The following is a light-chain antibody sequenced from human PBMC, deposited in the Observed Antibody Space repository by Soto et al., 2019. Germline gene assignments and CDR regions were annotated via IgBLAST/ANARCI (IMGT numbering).Light chain of an antibody. V-gene: IGLV2-11*01. Sequence: QSALTQPRSVSGSPGQSVTISCTGTSSDVGGYDYVSWYQQHPGKAPKLTIYDVSERPSGVPDRFSGSKSGNTASLTISGLQAEDEAHYYCCSYAGTYMVFGGGTQLTVL. CDR3: CSYAGTYMV. CDR1: SSDVGGYDY. CDR2: DVS. J-gene: IGLJ2*01.